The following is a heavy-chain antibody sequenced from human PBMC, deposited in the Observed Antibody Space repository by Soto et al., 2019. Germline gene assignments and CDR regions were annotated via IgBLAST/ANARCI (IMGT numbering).Heavy chain of an antibody. CDR3: ATDANEYLWEYYFDF. D-gene: IGHD3-16*01. CDR1: GFSFSSYG. CDR2: ISHDGSND. V-gene: IGHV3-30*03. J-gene: IGHJ4*02. Sequence: GGSLRLSCAASGFSFSSYGMHWVRQAPAKGLEWVAFISHDGSNDYYADSVKGRYTISRDNSKNTVYLQMNSLRVEDTAVYYCATDANEYLWEYYFDFWGQGALVTVSS.